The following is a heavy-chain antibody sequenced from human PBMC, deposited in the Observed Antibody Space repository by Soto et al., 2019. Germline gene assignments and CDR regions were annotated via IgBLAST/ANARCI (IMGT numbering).Heavy chain of an antibody. J-gene: IGHJ4*02. D-gene: IGHD5-18*01. CDR2: INHSGST. V-gene: IGHV4-34*01. CDR3: ARATAMAKSKFDY. Sequence: QVQLQQWGAGLLKPSETLSLTCAVYGGSFSGYYWSWIRQPPGKGLEWIGEINHSGSTNYNPSLKSRVTISVETSKNQFSLTLSSVTAADTDVYYCARATAMAKSKFDYWGQGTLVTVSS. CDR1: GGSFSGYY.